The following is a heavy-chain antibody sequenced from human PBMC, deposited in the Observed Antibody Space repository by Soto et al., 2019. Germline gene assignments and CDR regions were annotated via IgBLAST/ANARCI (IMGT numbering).Heavy chain of an antibody. CDR1: GGSISSGGYY. CDR2: ISYSGST. CDR3: AREHGSGSYTAYYYYYGMDV. V-gene: IGHV4-31*03. J-gene: IGHJ6*02. Sequence: QVQLQESGPGLVKPSQTLSLTCTVSGGSISSGGYYWSWIRQHPGNVLEWIGYISYSGSTYYNPSLKRRVTISVKTSKNPFSLKLSTVTAAYTAVYYCAREHGSGSYTAYYYYYGMDVWGQGTTVTVSS. D-gene: IGHD3-10*01.